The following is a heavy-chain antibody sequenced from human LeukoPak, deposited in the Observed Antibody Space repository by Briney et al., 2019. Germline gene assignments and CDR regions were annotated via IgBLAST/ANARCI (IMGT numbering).Heavy chain of an antibody. CDR1: GGSFSGYY. Sequence: SETLSLTCAVYGGSFSGYYWSWIRQPPGKGLEWIGYIYYSGSTNYNPSLKSRVTISVDTSKNQFSLKLSSVTAADTAVYYCARIPDIVTYFDYWGQGTLVTVSS. J-gene: IGHJ4*02. CDR3: ARIPDIVTYFDY. V-gene: IGHV4-59*08. CDR2: IYYSGST. D-gene: IGHD5-12*01.